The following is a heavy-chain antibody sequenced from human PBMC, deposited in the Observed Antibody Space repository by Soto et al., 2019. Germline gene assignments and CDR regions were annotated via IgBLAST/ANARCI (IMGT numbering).Heavy chain of an antibody. CDR1: GFTFSSDS. CDR3: ARHPERIAEIGWFDP. Sequence: EVQLVESGGGVVQPGGSLRLSCAASGFTFSSDSMNWVRQAPGKGLEWVSYISSSSSTIYYADSVKGRFTISRDNAKNSLYLQMNSLRAEDTAVYYCARHPERIAEIGWFDPWGQGTLVTVSS. CDR2: ISSSSSTI. D-gene: IGHD6-13*01. J-gene: IGHJ5*02. V-gene: IGHV3-48*01.